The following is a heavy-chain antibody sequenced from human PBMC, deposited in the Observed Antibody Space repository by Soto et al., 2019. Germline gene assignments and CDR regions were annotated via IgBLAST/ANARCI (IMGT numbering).Heavy chain of an antibody. Sequence: SETLSLTCAVYGGSFSGYYWSWIRQPPGKGLEWIGEINHSGSTNYNPSLKSRVTISVDTSKNQFSLKLSSVTAADTAVYYCARDPIYDSSGYYDYRGQGTLVTVSS. CDR2: INHSGST. J-gene: IGHJ4*02. V-gene: IGHV4-34*01. D-gene: IGHD3-22*01. CDR1: GGSFSGYY. CDR3: ARDPIYDSSGYYDY.